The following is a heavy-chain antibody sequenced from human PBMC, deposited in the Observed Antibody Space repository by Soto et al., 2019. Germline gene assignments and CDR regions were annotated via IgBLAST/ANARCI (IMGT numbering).Heavy chain of an antibody. CDR1: GFTFSGSA. CDR2: IRSKANSYAT. V-gene: IGHV3-73*02. J-gene: IGHJ6*02. CDR3: TRRDEVGATNGSYYYDMDV. Sequence: EVQLVESGGGWVQPGGSLKLSCAASGFTFSGSAMHWVPQSSGKGLEWVGRIRSKANSYATAYDASVKGRFTISRDDSNNTAYLQMNSRKTEDTAVYYCTRRDEVGATNGSYYYDMDVWGQGTTVTVSS. D-gene: IGHD1-26*01.